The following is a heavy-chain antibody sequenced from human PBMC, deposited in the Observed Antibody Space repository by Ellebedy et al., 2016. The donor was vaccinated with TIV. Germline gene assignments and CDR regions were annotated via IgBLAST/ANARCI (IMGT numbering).Heavy chain of an antibody. V-gene: IGHV4-39*07. D-gene: IGHD4-23*01. CDR2: INHSGST. J-gene: IGHJ5*02. Sequence: SETLSLXCTVSGGSISSTRYYWGWIRQPPGKGLEWIGEINHSGSTKYNASLKSRVTISVDTSKNQFSLKLSSVTAADTAVYYCARGQRRMEYFNSNNWFDPWGQGTLVTVSS. CDR1: GGSISSTRYY. CDR3: ARGQRRMEYFNSNNWFDP.